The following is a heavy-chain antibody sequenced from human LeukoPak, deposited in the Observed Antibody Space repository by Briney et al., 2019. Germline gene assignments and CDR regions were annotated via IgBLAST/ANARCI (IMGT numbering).Heavy chain of an antibody. CDR2: IKQDGSEK. V-gene: IGHV3-7*01. D-gene: IGHD6-19*01. J-gene: IGHJ4*02. Sequence: GGSLRLSCAASGFTFSSYWMSWVRQAPGKGLEWVANIKQDGSEKYYVDSVKGRFTISRDNAKNSLYLQMNSLRAEDTAVYYCASHSGWGIHYFDYWGQGTLVTVSS. CDR1: GFTFSSYW. CDR3: ASHSGWGIHYFDY.